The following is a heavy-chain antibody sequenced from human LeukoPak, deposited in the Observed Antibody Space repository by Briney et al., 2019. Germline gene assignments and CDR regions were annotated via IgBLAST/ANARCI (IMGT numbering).Heavy chain of an antibody. J-gene: IGHJ4*02. Sequence: AGGSLRLSCAASGFTFDDYAMHWVRQAPGKGLEWVSGISWNSGSIGYADSVKGRFTISRDNSKNTLYLQMNSLRAEDTAVYYCARDIGSGIFDYWGQGTLVTVSS. CDR2: ISWNSGSI. CDR3: ARDIGSGIFDY. CDR1: GFTFDDYA. V-gene: IGHV3-9*01. D-gene: IGHD2-15*01.